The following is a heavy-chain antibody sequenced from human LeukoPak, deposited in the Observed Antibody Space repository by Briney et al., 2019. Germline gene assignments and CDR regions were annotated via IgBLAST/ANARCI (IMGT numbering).Heavy chain of an antibody. Sequence: SETLSLTCTVSGYSLSSGYYWGWIRQPPGKGLEWIGSIYHSGRTYYNPSLKSRVTISVDTSKNQFSLKLSFVTAADTAVHYCASFYYGSGSYYPFQIYYFDYWGQGTLATVSS. D-gene: IGHD3-10*01. V-gene: IGHV4-38-2*02. CDR3: ASFYYGSGSYYPFQIYYFDY. CDR2: IYHSGRT. J-gene: IGHJ4*02. CDR1: GYSLSSGYY.